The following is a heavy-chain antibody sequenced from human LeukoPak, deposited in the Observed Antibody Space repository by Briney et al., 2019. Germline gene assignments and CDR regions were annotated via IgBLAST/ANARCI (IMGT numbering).Heavy chain of an antibody. V-gene: IGHV3-48*01. CDR2: ISSSSSTI. D-gene: IGHD2-2*01. CDR1: GFTFSSYS. CDR3: ARESSSSTSEDDYNWFDP. Sequence: GGSLRLSCAASGFTFSSYSMNWVRQAPGKGLEWVSYISSSSSTIYYADSVKGRFTISRDNAKNSLYLQMNSLRAEDTAVYYCARESSSSTSEDDYNWFDPWGQGTLVTVSS. J-gene: IGHJ5*02.